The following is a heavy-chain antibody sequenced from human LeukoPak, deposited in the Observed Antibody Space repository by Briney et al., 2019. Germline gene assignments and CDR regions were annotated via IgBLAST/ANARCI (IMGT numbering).Heavy chain of an antibody. CDR1: XXTXSDYX. CDR2: ISSSVSTI. CDR3: ARVILYDSSGYCWFDP. D-gene: IGHD3-22*01. Sequence: PGXXLRLSCXXSXXTXSDYXXSWIRQAPGKGLEWVSYISSSVSTIYYADSVKGRFTISRDNAKNSLYLQMNSLRAEDTAVYYCARVILYDSSGYCWFDPWGQGTLVTVSS. V-gene: IGHV3-11*01. J-gene: IGHJ5*02.